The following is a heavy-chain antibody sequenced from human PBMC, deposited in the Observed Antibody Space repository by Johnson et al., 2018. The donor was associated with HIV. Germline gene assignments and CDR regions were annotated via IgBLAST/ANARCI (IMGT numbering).Heavy chain of an antibody. J-gene: IGHJ3*02. CDR2: IGTAGDT. D-gene: IGHD3-3*01. CDR1: GFTFSSYD. V-gene: IGHV3-13*01. CDR3: ARTTLRFLDRGDDAFDI. Sequence: LRLSCAASGFTFSSYDMHWVRQATGKGLEWVSAIGTAGDTYYPGSVKGRFTISRENAKNTMYLQMNSLRAEDTAVYYCARTTLRFLDRGDDAFDIWGQGTMVIVSS.